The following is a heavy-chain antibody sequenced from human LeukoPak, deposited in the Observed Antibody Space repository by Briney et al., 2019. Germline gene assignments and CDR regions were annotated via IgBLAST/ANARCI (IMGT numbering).Heavy chain of an antibody. V-gene: IGHV3-33*01. CDR3: ARGPTNSYYMDV. D-gene: IGHD2-8*01. CDR2: IWYDGSNK. CDR1: GFTFSSYG. Sequence: GGSLRLSCAASGFTFSSYGMHWVRQAPGKGLEWVAVIWYDGSNKYYADSMKGRFTISRDNSKNTLYLQMNSLRAEDTAVYYCARGPTNSYYMDVWGKGTTVTVSS. J-gene: IGHJ6*03.